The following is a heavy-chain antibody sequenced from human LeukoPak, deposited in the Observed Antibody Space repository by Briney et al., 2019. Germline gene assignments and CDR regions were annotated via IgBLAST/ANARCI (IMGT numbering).Heavy chain of an antibody. V-gene: IGHV3-30*03. D-gene: IGHD3-22*01. CDR2: ISYDGSNK. CDR3: ARANYYDSSPYFDY. CDR1: GFTFSSYG. J-gene: IGHJ4*02. Sequence: GGSLRLSCAASGFTFSSYGMHWVRQAPGKGLEWVAVISYDGSNKYYADSVKGRFTISRDNSKNTLYLQMNSLRAEDTALYYCARANYYDSSPYFDYWGQGTLVTVSS.